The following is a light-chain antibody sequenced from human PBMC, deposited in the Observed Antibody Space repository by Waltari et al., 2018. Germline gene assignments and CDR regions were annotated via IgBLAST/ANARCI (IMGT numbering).Light chain of an antibody. J-gene: IGKJ1*01. CDR2: GAS. V-gene: IGKV3-20*01. Sequence: GRASQSVGSYLARYQQKPGQDPRLLIYGASTRATGIPDRFSGSVSGTDFSLIISRLEPEDFAVYFCQKYEALPATFGQGTKVEIK. CDR1: QSVGSY. CDR3: QKYEALPAT.